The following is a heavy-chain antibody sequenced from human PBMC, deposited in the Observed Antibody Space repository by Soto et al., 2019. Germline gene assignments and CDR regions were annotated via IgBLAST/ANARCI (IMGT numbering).Heavy chain of an antibody. CDR2: IYYSGST. CDR1: GGSISSSSYY. J-gene: IGHJ5*02. CDR3: ARHSTGYLWSGSNWFDP. Sequence: PSETLSLTCTVSGGSISSSSYYWGWIRQPPGKGLGWIGSIYYSGSTYYNPSLKSRVTISVDTSKNQFSLKLSSVTAADTAVYYCARHSTGYLWSGSNWFDPWGQGTLVTLSS. D-gene: IGHD3-3*01. V-gene: IGHV4-39*01.